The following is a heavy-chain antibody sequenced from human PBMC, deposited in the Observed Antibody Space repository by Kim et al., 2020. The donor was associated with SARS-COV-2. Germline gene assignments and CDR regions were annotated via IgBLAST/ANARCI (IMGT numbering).Heavy chain of an antibody. CDR3: ARGGPYSAYDFDF. CDR2: IDHSGAT. CDR1: GVSFSGYS. Sequence: SETLSLTCGVYGVSFSGYSWSWIRQPPGKGLEWIGEIDHSGATNYNPSLKSRVSMSVDTSKNQFSLKLNSVTAADTAVYYCARGGPYSAYDFDFWGQGTLVTVSS. D-gene: IGHD5-12*01. J-gene: IGHJ4*02. V-gene: IGHV4-34*01.